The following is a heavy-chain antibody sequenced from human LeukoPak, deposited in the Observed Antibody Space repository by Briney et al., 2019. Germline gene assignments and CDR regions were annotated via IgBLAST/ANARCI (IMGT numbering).Heavy chain of an antibody. J-gene: IGHJ4*02. CDR2: ISGSGAST. Sequence: GGSLRLSCAASGYTFSNYGMNWVRQAPGRGLEWVSAISGSGASTYYVDSVKGRFTISRDNSKNTLYLQMTSLRVEDTAVYYCAKDMTSTWYTYFFDFWGQGALVTVSS. CDR3: AKDMTSTWYTYFFDF. V-gene: IGHV3-23*01. D-gene: IGHD1-1*01. CDR1: GYTFSNYG.